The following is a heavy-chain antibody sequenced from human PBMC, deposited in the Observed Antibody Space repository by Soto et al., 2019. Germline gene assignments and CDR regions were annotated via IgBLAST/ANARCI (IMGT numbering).Heavy chain of an antibody. J-gene: IGHJ4*02. CDR2: IWYDGSNK. Sequence: GGSLRLSCAASGFTFSSYGMHWVRQAPGKGLEWVAVIWYDGSNKYYADSVKGRFTISRDNSKNTLYLQMSSLRAEDTAVYYCVIPEIIHSWGNGPDYWGQGTLVTVSS. CDR1: GFTFSSYG. CDR3: VIPEIIHSWGNGPDY. D-gene: IGHD3-16*01. V-gene: IGHV3-33*01.